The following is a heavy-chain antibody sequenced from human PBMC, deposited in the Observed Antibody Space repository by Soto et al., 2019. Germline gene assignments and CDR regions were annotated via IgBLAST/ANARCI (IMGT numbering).Heavy chain of an antibody. Sequence: QVQFIQSGAEVKRPGASLKVSCRASGYAFNTYGVSCVRQAPGQGLGWVGWISTSNGHTNFAQNFQGRVTLTTDTSTSTAYMELRSLTSDDTAVYYCVRDRPSAAPFFDLWGQGTLVTVSS. CDR2: ISTSNGHT. CDR3: VRDRPSAAPFFDL. J-gene: IGHJ4*02. D-gene: IGHD6-25*01. CDR1: GYAFNTYG. V-gene: IGHV1-18*01.